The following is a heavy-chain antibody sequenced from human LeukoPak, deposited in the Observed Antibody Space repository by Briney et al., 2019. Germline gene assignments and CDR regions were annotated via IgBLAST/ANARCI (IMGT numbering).Heavy chain of an antibody. J-gene: IGHJ4*02. V-gene: IGHV3-23*01. CDR1: GFTFSSYA. D-gene: IGHD4-17*01. Sequence: GGSLRLSCAASGFTFSSYAMSWVRQAPGKGLEWVSAISGSGGSTYYADSVKGRFTISRDNSKNTLYLQMNSLRAEDTAVYYCAKTGGLDYGDYRYYFDYWGQGTLVTVSS. CDR2: ISGSGGST. CDR3: AKTGGLDYGDYRYYFDY.